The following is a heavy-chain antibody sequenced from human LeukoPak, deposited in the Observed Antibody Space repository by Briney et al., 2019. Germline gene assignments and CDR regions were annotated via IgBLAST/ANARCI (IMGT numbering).Heavy chain of an antibody. V-gene: IGHV3-30*18. D-gene: IGHD6-13*01. CDR3: AKDLEQQLDGYYFDY. CDR2: ISYDGSNK. J-gene: IGHJ4*02. Sequence: PGRSLGLSCAASGFTFSSYGMHWVRQAPGKGLEWVAIISYDGSNKYYADSVKGRFTISRDNSKNTLYLQMNSLRAEDTAVYYCAKDLEQQLDGYYFDYWGQGTLVTVSS. CDR1: GFTFSSYG.